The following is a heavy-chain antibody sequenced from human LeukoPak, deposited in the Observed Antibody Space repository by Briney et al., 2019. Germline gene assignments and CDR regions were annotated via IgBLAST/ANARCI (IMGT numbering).Heavy chain of an antibody. Sequence: KPSETLSLTCTVSGGFISSYYWSWIRQPPGKALEWLALIYWDDDKRYNPSLKSRLTITKDTSKNQVVLTMTNMDPVDTATYYCAHRDDCGDYWGQGALVTVSS. CDR1: GGFISSYYW. V-gene: IGHV2-5*08. J-gene: IGHJ4*02. CDR3: AHRDDCGDY. CDR2: IYWDDDK. D-gene: IGHD2-21*02.